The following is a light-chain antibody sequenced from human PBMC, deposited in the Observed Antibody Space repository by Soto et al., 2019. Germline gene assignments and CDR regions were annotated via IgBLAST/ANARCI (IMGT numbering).Light chain of an antibody. CDR2: RNI. CDR1: SSNIGSNY. Sequence: QSVLTQPPSASGTPGQRVTISCSGSSSNIGSNYVYWYQQLPGTAPKLLIYRNIQRPSGVPDRFSGSKSGTSASLAISGLRSEDEADYYCAAWDDSLSGLVFGGRTKLTVL. J-gene: IGLJ2*01. V-gene: IGLV1-47*01. CDR3: AAWDDSLSGLV.